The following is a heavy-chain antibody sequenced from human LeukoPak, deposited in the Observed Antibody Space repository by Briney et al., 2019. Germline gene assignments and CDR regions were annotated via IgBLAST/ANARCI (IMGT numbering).Heavy chain of an antibody. V-gene: IGHV3-48*03. CDR2: ISSSGSTI. CDR3: AREPYDSSGLYYFDY. Sequence: GGSLRLSCAASGFTFSSYEMNWVRQAPGKGLEWVSYISSSGSTIYYADSVKGRFTISRDNAKNSLYLQMNSLRAEDTAVYYCAREPYDSSGLYYFDYWGQGTLVTVSS. J-gene: IGHJ4*02. CDR1: GFTFSSYE. D-gene: IGHD3-22*01.